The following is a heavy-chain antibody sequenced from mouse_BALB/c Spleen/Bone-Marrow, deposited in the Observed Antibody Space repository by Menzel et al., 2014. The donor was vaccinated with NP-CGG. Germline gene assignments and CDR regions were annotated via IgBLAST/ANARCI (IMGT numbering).Heavy chain of an antibody. Sequence: QVQLQQSGAEVVRPGTSVKVSCKASGYAFTNYLIEWVKQRPGQGLEWIGVINPGSGGTNYNEKFKGKATLTSDKSSNTAYMELSSLTSEDSAVYYCARTMIYYYAMDYWGQGTSVTVSS. D-gene: IGHD2-4*01. J-gene: IGHJ4*01. CDR1: GYAFTNYL. CDR3: ARTMIYYYAMDY. V-gene: IGHV1-54*01. CDR2: INPGSGGT.